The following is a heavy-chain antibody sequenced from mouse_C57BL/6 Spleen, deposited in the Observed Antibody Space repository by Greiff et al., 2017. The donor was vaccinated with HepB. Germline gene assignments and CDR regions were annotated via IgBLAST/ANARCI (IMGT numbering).Heavy chain of an antibody. D-gene: IGHD2-1*01. CDR1: GYTFTSYW. V-gene: IGHV1-50*01. Sequence: QVQLQQPGAELVKPGASVKLSCKASGYTFTSYWMQWVKQRPGQGLEWIGEIDPSDSYTNYNQKFKGKATLTVDTSSSTAYMQLSSLTSEDSAVYYCARGGYGNYVDWGQGTTLTVSS. J-gene: IGHJ2*01. CDR3: ARGGYGNYVD. CDR2: IDPSDSYT.